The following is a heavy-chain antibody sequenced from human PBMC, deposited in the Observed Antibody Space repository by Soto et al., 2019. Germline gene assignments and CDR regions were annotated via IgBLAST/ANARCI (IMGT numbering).Heavy chain of an antibody. D-gene: IGHD2-15*01. Sequence: LSRTCTVPGCSLRSYYWCWILQARGTGPEWVGRTASRAESYTTGYAASVNGRFTLSRDYSKNPLYLQMKSLKTDDTAVYYCGRGYCTGGSCPRAHYGLDVWGQGTTVTVSS. J-gene: IGHJ6*02. CDR2: TASRAESYTT. CDR3: GRGYCTGGSCPRAHYGLDV. V-gene: IGHV3-72*01. CDR1: GCSLRSYY.